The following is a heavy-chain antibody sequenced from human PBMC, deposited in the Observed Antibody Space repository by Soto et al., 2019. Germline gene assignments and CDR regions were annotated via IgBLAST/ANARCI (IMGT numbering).Heavy chain of an antibody. V-gene: IGHV2-5*01. Sequence: SVPTLVNPTQTLTLTWTCSGFAVKTSGVGVGWIRQPPGKTLEWLALIYWNDFKRYTPSLESRLTITKDTSKNQVVLTVTNVDPADTATYYCAHSRGYNGYEGPPLYEMDVWGQGTTVTVSS. CDR2: IYWNDFK. D-gene: IGHD5-12*01. CDR3: AHSRGYNGYEGPPLYEMDV. J-gene: IGHJ6*02. CDR1: GFAVKTSGVG.